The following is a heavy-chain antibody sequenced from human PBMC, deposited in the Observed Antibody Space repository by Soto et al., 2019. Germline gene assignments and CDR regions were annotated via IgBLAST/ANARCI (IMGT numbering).Heavy chain of an antibody. CDR2: IYYSGST. J-gene: IGHJ4*02. D-gene: IGHD3-10*01. CDR1: GGSISSGGYY. CDR3: ARDSTVGSGTFDY. Sequence: SETLSLTCTVSGGSISSGGYYWSWIRQHPGKGLEWIGYIYYSGSTYYNPSLKSRVTISVDTSKNQFSLKLSSVTAADTAVYYGARDSTVGSGTFDYWGQGNLVTISS. V-gene: IGHV4-31*03.